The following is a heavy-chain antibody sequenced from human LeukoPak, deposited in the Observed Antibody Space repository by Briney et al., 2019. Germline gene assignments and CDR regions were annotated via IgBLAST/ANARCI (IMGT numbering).Heavy chain of an antibody. CDR2: INPNSGGT. V-gene: IGHV1-2*02. D-gene: IGHD3-22*01. CDR1: GYTFTGYY. J-gene: IGHJ6*03. CDR3: ARGTYDSSGYPYYYYYYYMDV. Sequence: ASVKVSCKASGYTFTGYYMHWVRQAPGQGLEWMGWINPNSGGTNYAQKFQGRVTMTRDTSISTAYMELSRLRSDDTAVYYCARGTYDSSGYPYYYYYYYMDVWGKGTTVTISS.